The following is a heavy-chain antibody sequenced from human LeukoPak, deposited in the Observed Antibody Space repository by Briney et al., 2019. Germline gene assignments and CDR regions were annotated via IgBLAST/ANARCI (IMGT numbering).Heavy chain of an antibody. CDR1: GFTFSSYA. J-gene: IGHJ3*02. CDR3: AKDPAQMATIGSDAFDI. CDR2: ISGSGGST. V-gene: IGHV3-23*01. D-gene: IGHD5-24*01. Sequence: GGSLRLSCAASGFTFSSYAMSWVRQAPGKGLEWVSAISGSGGSTYYADSVKGRFTISRDNSKNTLYLQMNSLRAEDTAVYYCAKDPAQMATIGSDAFDIWGQGTMVTVSS.